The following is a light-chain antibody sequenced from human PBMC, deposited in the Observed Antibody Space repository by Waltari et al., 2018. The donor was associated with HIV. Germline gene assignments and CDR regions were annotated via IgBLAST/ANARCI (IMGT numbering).Light chain of an antibody. V-gene: IGLV1-44*01. J-gene: IGLJ3*02. CDR1: TSTIANND. CDR2: MNN. CDR3: ATWDDSLNGV. Sequence: HSVLTQPPSASGTPGQTVIISCSGNTSTIANNDVTWYQHFPGLAPTLLIFMNNYRPSGVPDRFAGSRSGTSASLTISGLQIEDEAQYYCATWDDSLNGVFGAGTRLTVL.